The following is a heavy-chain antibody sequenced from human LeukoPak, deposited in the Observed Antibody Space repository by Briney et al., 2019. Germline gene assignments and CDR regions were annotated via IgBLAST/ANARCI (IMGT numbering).Heavy chain of an antibody. J-gene: IGHJ4*02. CDR2: MNPNSGNT. CDR3: ARGLSIAVAGKFPVGY. V-gene: IGHV1-8*01. CDR1: GYTFTSYD. Sequence: ASVKVSCKASGYTFTSYDINWVRQATGQGLEWMGWMNPNSGNTGYAQKFQGRVTMTRNTSISTAYMELSSLRSEDTAVYYCARGLSIAVAGKFPVGYWGQGTLVTVSS. D-gene: IGHD6-19*01.